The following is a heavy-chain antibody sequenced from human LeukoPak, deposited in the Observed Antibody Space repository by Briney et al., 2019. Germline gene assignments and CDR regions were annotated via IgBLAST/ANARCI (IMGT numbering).Heavy chain of an antibody. D-gene: IGHD6-19*01. J-gene: IGHJ4*02. CDR2: IYSGGST. V-gene: IGHV3-53*01. CDR1: GFTVSSNS. CDR3: ARRGSSGWHHDY. Sequence: PGGSLRLSCAASGFTVSSNSMTWVRQAPGKGLEWVSSIYSGGSTYYADSVKGRFAISRDDSQNTLYLQMNRLRADDTAVYYCARRGSSGWHHDYWGQGTLVTVSS.